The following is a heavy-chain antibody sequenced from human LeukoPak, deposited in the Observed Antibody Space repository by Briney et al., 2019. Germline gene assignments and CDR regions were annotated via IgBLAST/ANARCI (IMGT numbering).Heavy chain of an antibody. Sequence: GGSLRLSCAASGFTFSSYAMSWVRQAPGKGLEWVAHIKQDGSEKSYVDSVKGRFTISRDNAKNSLYLQMNSLRAEDTAVYYCARGDYYDSSGFSFEVWFFDYWGQGALVTVSS. CDR3: ARGDYYDSSGFSFEVWFFDY. CDR1: GFTFSSYA. D-gene: IGHD3-22*01. V-gene: IGHV3-7*01. J-gene: IGHJ4*02. CDR2: IKQDGSEK.